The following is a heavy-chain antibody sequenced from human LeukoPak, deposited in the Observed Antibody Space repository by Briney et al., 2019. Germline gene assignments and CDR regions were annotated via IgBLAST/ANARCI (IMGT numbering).Heavy chain of an antibody. CDR1: GFTFDDYA. CDR2: ISWNSGSI. Sequence: GGSLRLSCAASGFTFDDYAMHWVRQAPGKGLEWVSGISWNSGSIGYADSVKGRFTISRDNSKNTLYLQMNSLRAEDTAVYYCARDSSQYDTSGYSWDYWGQGTLVTVSS. D-gene: IGHD3-22*01. J-gene: IGHJ4*02. CDR3: ARDSSQYDTSGYSWDY. V-gene: IGHV3-9*01.